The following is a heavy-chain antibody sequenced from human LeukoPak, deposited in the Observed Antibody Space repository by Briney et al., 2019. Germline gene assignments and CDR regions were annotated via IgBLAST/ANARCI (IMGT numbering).Heavy chain of an antibody. CDR2: IYYSGST. Sequence: SETLSLTCTVSGGSITSYYWSWIRQPPGKGLEWIGYIYYSGSTNYNPSLKSRVTISVDTSKNQFSLKLSSVTAADTAVYYCARVSRYPVAVAGTGVWGKGTTVTISS. CDR1: GGSITSYY. D-gene: IGHD6-19*01. CDR3: ARVSRYPVAVAGTGV. J-gene: IGHJ6*04. V-gene: IGHV4-59*01.